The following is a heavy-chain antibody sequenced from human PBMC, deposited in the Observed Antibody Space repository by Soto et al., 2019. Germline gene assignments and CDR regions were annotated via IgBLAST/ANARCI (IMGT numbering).Heavy chain of an antibody. V-gene: IGHV1-69*13. D-gene: IGHD3-9*01. Sequence: SVKVSCKASGGTFSSHGISWVRQAPGQGPEWMGVIIPMIDTSKYAQKFQGRVTINADESTSTAYMELSSMTSEDTAVYYCAREGPTDIAWFHXWGQATLVTVSX. CDR2: IIPMIDTS. CDR3: AREGPTDIAWFHX. J-gene: IGHJ5*02. CDR1: GGTFSSHG.